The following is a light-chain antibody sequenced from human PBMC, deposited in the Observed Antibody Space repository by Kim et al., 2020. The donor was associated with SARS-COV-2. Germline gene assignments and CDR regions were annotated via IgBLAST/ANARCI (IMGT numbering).Light chain of an antibody. Sequence: GAGTSTDSEAGSREDASQHHPRAATNLLVVSDAGRPPGVPDRFSGSGSGTAASLAITGLEAEDEADYYCQSRDSSRRNTMVFGGGTQLTVL. V-gene: IGLV1-40*01. CDR2: SDA. J-gene: IGLJ3*02. CDR1: STDSEAGSR. CDR3: QSRDSSRRNTMV.